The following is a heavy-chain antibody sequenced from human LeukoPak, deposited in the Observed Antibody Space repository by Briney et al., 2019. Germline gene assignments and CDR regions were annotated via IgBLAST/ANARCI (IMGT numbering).Heavy chain of an antibody. J-gene: IGHJ4*02. V-gene: IGHV4-31*03. CDR1: GGSISSGGYY. D-gene: IGHD5-24*01. Sequence: RSETLSLTCTVSGGSISSGGYYWSWIRQHPGKGLEWIGYIYYSGSTYYNPSLKSRVTISVDTSKNQFSLKLSSVTAADTAVYYCARGEMATMFDYWGQGTLVTVSS. CDR2: IYYSGST. CDR3: ARGEMATMFDY.